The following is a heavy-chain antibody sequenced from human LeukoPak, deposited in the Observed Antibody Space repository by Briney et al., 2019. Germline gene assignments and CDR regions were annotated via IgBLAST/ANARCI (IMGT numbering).Heavy chain of an antibody. CDR3: VRDRTVGSGKNAFDM. V-gene: IGHV3-48*03. D-gene: IGHD3-10*01. J-gene: IGHJ3*02. CDR2: IVGSGETI. CDR1: GFTFSSYE. Sequence: PGGSLRLFCGASGFTFSSYEMTWVRQAPGKGLEWVSYIVGSGETIYYADSVKGRFTISRDNAKNSLYLQMNSLRAEDTAVYYCVRDRTVGSGKNAFDMWGQGTMVTVFS.